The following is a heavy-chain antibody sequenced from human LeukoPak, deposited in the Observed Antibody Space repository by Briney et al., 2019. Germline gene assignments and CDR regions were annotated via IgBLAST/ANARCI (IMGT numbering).Heavy chain of an antibody. CDR2: ITTSGAT. J-gene: IGHJ1*01. D-gene: IGHD2-2*01. Sequence: PGGSLRLSCAASGFAFSSYTMTWVRLAPAPGKGLEWVSTITTSGATYYADSVKGRFTISRDNSKNTLYLQMNSLRAEDTAVYYCAKNSPKPAGTYFQHCGQGTLVTVSS. CDR1: GFAFSSYT. CDR3: AKNSPKPAGTYFQH. V-gene: IGHV3-23*01.